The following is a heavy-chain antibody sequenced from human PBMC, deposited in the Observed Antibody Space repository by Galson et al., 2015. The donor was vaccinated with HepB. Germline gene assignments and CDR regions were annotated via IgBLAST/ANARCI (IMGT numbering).Heavy chain of an antibody. Sequence: SGAEVKKPGESLTISCTASGYTFTNYWISWVRQMPGKGLEWMGRIDPTDSYTNYRPSFQGHVTISVDKSTSTAFLHWSSLQASDTAVYYCARLQSSIAAAGDYWGQGTLITVSS. D-gene: IGHD6-25*01. CDR1: GYTFTNYW. J-gene: IGHJ4*02. V-gene: IGHV5-10-1*01. CDR3: ARLQSSIAAAGDY. CDR2: IDPTDSYT.